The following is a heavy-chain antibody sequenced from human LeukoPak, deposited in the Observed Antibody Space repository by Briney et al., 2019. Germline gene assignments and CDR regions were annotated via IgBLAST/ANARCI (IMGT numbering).Heavy chain of an antibody. CDR1: GFTVSSNY. CDR3: AKDYFGVIPDAFDV. CDR2: IYSGGST. V-gene: IGHV3-53*01. D-gene: IGHD3-3*01. Sequence: GGSLRLSCAASGFTVSSNYMSWVRQAPGKGLEWVSVIYSGGSTYYADSVKGRFAISRDNSQNTLHLQMNSLRADDTALYFCAKDYFGVIPDAFDVWGQGTMVTVSS. J-gene: IGHJ3*01.